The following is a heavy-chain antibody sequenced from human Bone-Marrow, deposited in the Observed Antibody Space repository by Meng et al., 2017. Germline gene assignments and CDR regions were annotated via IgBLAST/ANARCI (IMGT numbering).Heavy chain of an antibody. D-gene: IGHD2-15*01. V-gene: IGHV1-46*01. CDR3: ARGLAVDEFDY. J-gene: IGHJ4*02. CDR2: VNSRRETT. Sequence: QVQLVQSGAEVKKPGASVKVSCKASGYTFTGYYMHWVRQAPGQGLEWIGVVNSRRETTIYAQMFQGRVTMTRDTSTSTVYMALSSLGSEDTAVYYCARGLAVDEFDYWGQGTLVTVSS. CDR1: GYTFTGYY.